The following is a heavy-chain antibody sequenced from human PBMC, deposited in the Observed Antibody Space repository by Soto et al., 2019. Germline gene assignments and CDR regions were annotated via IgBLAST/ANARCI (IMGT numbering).Heavy chain of an antibody. CDR1: GYTLTANY. J-gene: IGHJ4*01. V-gene: IGHV1-2*02. CDR2: INPSGNT. CDR3: ARPPWSLSDWYYFDS. D-gene: IGHD3-9*01. Sequence: ASVKVSCKASGYTLTANYLHWVRQAPGQGLEWMGRINPSGNTNYAQRFQGRVTMTWDASLNTAYLELSSLKSEDTAVYYCARPPWSLSDWYYFDSWGQGTLLTVSS.